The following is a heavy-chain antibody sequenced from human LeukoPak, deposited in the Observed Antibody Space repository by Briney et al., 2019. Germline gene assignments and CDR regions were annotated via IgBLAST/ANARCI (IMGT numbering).Heavy chain of an antibody. V-gene: IGHV4-38-2*02. CDR1: RYSITSDYY. D-gene: IGHD5-18*01. J-gene: IGHJ6*03. CDR3: ARVYTARYYYYMDV. CDR2: TYHGGNT. Sequence: SETLSLTCIVSRYSITSDYYWGWIRQPPGKGLEWIGMTYHGGNTFYNPSLKSRVSISIDTSKNQFSLKVNSVTAADTAVYYCARVYTARYYYYMDVWGKGTTVTISS.